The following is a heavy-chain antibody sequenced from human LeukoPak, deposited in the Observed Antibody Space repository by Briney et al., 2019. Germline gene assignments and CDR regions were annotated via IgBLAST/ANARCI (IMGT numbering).Heavy chain of an antibody. CDR3: ARGGYFRLDY. Sequence: GRSLRLSCAASGFTFSSYAMHWVRQAPGKGLEWVASIKQDANEKYYVDSVKGRFTISRDNAKNSLYLQMNSLRAEDTALYYCARGGYFRLDYWGQGTLVTVSS. D-gene: IGHD2-21*01. J-gene: IGHJ4*02. V-gene: IGHV3-7*03. CDR1: GFTFSSYA. CDR2: IKQDANEK.